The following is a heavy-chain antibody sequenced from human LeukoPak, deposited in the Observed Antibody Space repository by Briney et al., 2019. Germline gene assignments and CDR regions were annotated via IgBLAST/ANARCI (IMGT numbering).Heavy chain of an antibody. J-gene: IGHJ4*02. Sequence: SETLSLTCTVSGGSISSGDCYWSWIRQPPGKGLEWIGYIYYSGSTYYNPSLKSRVTISVDTSKNQFSLKLSSVTAADTAVYYCAVLSRGVHSSDYWGQGTLVTVSS. CDR2: IYYSGST. V-gene: IGHV4-30-4*01. D-gene: IGHD3-16*01. CDR1: GGSISSGDCY. CDR3: AVLSRGVHSSDY.